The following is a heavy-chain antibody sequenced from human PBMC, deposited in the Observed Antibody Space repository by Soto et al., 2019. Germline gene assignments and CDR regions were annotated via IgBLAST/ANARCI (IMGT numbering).Heavy chain of an antibody. CDR2: FNPKTGGA. D-gene: IGHD6-25*01. V-gene: IGHV1-2*02. J-gene: IGHJ4*02. CDR1: GYSFPACY. Sequence: QVQLVQSAAEVERPGASVKVSCQISGYSFPACYIHWVRQAPGQGLEWVGWFNPKTGGANSAQKFKGRVTRTRATSISTVYMDLSGLTSDDTAVYYCARASAAATSGFDYWGQGTLVNVSS. CDR3: ARASAAATSGFDY.